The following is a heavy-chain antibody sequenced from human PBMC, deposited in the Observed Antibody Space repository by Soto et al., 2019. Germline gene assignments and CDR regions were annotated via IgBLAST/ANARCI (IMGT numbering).Heavy chain of an antibody. Sequence: QVHLQQWGAGLLKPSETLSLTCGVYGGSFGTSYWAWIRQSPEKGLEWIGEINHNGDSNNNQSLKMRVTISLDMSENQFSLKLTPVAAADTAVYYCARVTRFPDAFDIWGQGTPVIVSS. CDR3: ARVTRFPDAFDI. CDR1: GGSFGTSY. V-gene: IGHV4-34*01. CDR2: INHNGDS. J-gene: IGHJ3*02.